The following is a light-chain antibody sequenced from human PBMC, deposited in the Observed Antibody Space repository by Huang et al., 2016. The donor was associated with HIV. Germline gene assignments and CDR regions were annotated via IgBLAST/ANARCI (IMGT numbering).Light chain of an antibody. Sequence: DIVLMQSPGTLSLSPGETATLSCRATQRVRNAYLAWYQQKPGQAPSLRIYGASSRANDIPDRFSGSGSGTEFTLTITRLEPEDFAVYYCHQYGSSPRTCGQGTRVEIK. CDR3: HQYGSSPRT. V-gene: IGKV3-20*01. J-gene: IGKJ1*01. CDR2: GAS. CDR1: QRVRNAY.